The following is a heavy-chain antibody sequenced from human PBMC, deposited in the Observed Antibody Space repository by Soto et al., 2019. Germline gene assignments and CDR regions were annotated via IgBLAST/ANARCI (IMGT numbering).Heavy chain of an antibody. J-gene: IGHJ6*02. CDR1: GYTFSGYY. Sequence: VASVKVSCKASGYTFSGYYIHWLRQAPGQGIEWMGWINPNSGGTNYAQKFQGRVTVTRDTPTSTAYMELSRLTSDDTAVYYCARSLTEGYCTITGCYTRPLYGMDVWGQGTTVTVSS. V-gene: IGHV1-2*02. CDR2: INPNSGGT. D-gene: IGHD2-2*02. CDR3: ARSLTEGYCTITGCYTRPLYGMDV.